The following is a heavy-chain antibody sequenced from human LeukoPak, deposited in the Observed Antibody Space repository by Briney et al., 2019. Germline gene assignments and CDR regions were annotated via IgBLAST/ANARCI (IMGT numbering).Heavy chain of an antibody. V-gene: IGHV4-39*01. Sequence: PSETLSLTCSVSGGSISNSSFYWGWVRQPPGKGLEWIGSIYYGGNTYYKSSLKSRVTLSVDTSKNQFSLKLNSVTAADTAEYYCATDPTYDNSGFPFDYWGQGTLVTVSS. CDR2: IYYGGNT. CDR3: ATDPTYDNSGFPFDY. J-gene: IGHJ4*02. D-gene: IGHD3-22*01. CDR1: GGSISNSSFY.